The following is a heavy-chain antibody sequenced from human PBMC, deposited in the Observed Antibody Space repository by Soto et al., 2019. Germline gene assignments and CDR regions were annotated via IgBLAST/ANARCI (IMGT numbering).Heavy chain of an antibody. V-gene: IGHV2-5*01. D-gene: IGHD3-22*01. Sequence: GPTLVNPTQTLTRTLTFSGFSLITSLVCGGWIRHPPGKALGWLALIYWNDDKRYSPSLKSRLTITKDTSKNQVVLTMTNMDPVDTATYYCAHSPHYDSSGYYLVGYFDYWCQGTLDTVSS. J-gene: IGHJ4*02. CDR3: AHSPHYDSSGYYLVGYFDY. CDR1: GFSLITSLVC. CDR2: IYWNDDK.